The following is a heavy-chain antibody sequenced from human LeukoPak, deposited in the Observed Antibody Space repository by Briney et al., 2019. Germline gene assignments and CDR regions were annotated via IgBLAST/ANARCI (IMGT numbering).Heavy chain of an antibody. D-gene: IGHD3-9*01. CDR3: AKDYLRYFDWLLPTDY. J-gene: IGHJ4*02. CDR1: GFTFSSYA. V-gene: IGHV3-23*01. CDR2: ITGSGDTT. Sequence: AGGSLRLSCAASGFTFSSYAMSWVRQAPGKGLEWVSGITGSGDTTHHVDSVKGRFTISRDNSKNTLYLQMNSLRGEDTAVYYCAKDYLRYFDWLLPTDYWGQGTLVTVSS.